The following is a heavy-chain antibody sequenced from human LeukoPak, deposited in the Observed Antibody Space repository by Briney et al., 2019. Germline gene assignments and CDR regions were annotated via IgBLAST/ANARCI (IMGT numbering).Heavy chain of an antibody. CDR1: GFTFSNAW. CDR3: TRYSGYDFGIDY. V-gene: IGHV3-15*01. J-gene: IGHJ4*02. CDR2: IKSKTDGGTT. Sequence: GGSLRLSCAASGFTFSNAWRSWVRQAPGKGLEWVGRIKSKTDGGTTDYAAPVKGRFTISRDDSKNTLYLQMNSLKTEDTAVYYCTRYSGYDFGIDYWGQGTPVTVSS. D-gene: IGHD5-12*01.